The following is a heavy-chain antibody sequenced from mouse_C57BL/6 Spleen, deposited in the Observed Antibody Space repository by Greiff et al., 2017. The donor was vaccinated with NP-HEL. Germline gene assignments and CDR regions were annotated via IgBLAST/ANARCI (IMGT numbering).Heavy chain of an antibody. CDR2: IYPGDGDT. V-gene: IGHV1-80*01. Sequence: QVQLQQSGAELVKPGASVKISCKASGYAFSSYWMNWVKQRPGKGLEWIGQIYPGDGDTNYNGKFKGKATLTADKSSSTAYMQLSSLTSEDSAVYFCARGTTVVGNFDVWGTGTTVTVSS. CDR3: ARGTTVVGNFDV. CDR1: GYAFSSYW. J-gene: IGHJ1*03. D-gene: IGHD1-1*01.